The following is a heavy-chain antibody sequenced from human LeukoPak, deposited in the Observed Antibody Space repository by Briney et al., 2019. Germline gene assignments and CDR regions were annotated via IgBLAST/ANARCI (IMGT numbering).Heavy chain of an antibody. J-gene: IGHJ4*02. CDR3: ARGSVGGGNYFDY. V-gene: IGHV3-21*01. CDR1: GFTFSSYI. D-gene: IGHD3-16*01. CDR2: ISSDSSYI. Sequence: PGGSLRLSCAASGFTFSSYIMNWVRQAPGKGLEWVSSISSDSSYIYYADSVKGRFTISRDNAKNSLHLQMNSLRAEDTAVYYCARGSVGGGNYFDYWGQGTLVTVSS.